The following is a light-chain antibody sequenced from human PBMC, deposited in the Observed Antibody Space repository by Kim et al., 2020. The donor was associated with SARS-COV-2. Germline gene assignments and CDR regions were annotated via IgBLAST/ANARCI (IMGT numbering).Light chain of an antibody. CDR1: SSDVGAYNY. Sequence: QSGNISCTGTSSDVGAYNYVSWYQQHPGKAPKLMIYEVSKRPSGVPDRFSGSKSGNTASLTVSGLQAEDEADYYCSSYAGTNNYVVFGGGTQLTVL. J-gene: IGLJ2*01. V-gene: IGLV2-8*01. CDR2: EVS. CDR3: SSYAGTNNYVV.